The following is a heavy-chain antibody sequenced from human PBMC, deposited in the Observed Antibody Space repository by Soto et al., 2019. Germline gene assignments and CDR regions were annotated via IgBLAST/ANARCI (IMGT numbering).Heavy chain of an antibody. Sequence: PSETLSLTCTVSDGSISSYYWSWIRQPPGKGLEWIGYIYHSGSTYYNPSIKSRITISVDRSKNQFSLKLSSVTAADTAVYYCARIGGRWFGELLSYYYYGMDVWGQGTTVTVSS. D-gene: IGHD3-10*01. V-gene: IGHV4-59*04. J-gene: IGHJ6*02. CDR3: ARIGGRWFGELLSYYYYGMDV. CDR1: DGSISSYY. CDR2: IYHSGST.